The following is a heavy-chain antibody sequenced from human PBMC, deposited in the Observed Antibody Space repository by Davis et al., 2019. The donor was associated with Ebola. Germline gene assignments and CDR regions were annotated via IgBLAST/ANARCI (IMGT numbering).Heavy chain of an antibody. D-gene: IGHD5-12*01. Sequence: MPSETLSLTCTVSGGSISDYHLSWIRQSPGKGLELIGYVYFNGRIKYNPSLKSRVTISVDTSKNQFSLKLSSVTAADTAVYYCARDRRYSGYRYYYYGMDVWGQGTTVTVSS. CDR3: ARDRRYSGYRYYYYGMDV. CDR1: GGSISDYH. J-gene: IGHJ6*02. V-gene: IGHV4-59*01. CDR2: VYFNGRI.